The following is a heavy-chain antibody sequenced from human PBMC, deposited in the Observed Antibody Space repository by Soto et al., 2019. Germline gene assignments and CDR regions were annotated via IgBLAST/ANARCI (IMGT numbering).Heavy chain of an antibody. CDR1: GYTFRDYD. CDR3: ARRARIAKQLWLPFDY. Sequence: QVQLVQSGAEVKKPGASVMVSCKASGYTFRDYDLNWVREASGQGLEWMGWMNPNSGNTAYAQKFQGRVTMTRDTSINTAYMELTSLRSEDTAVYYCARRARIAKQLWLPFDYWALGTLVTVSS. CDR2: MNPNSGNT. D-gene: IGHD5-18*01. V-gene: IGHV1-8*01. J-gene: IGHJ4*02.